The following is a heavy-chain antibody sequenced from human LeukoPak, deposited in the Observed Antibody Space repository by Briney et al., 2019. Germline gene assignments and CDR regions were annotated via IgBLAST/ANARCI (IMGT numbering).Heavy chain of an antibody. D-gene: IGHD3-16*01. J-gene: IGHJ6*03. V-gene: IGHV3-48*03. CDR1: GFTFSSYA. CDR3: ARAGELRYMDV. CDR2: IKGIGPTT. Sequence: GGSLRLSCVASGFTFSSYAMSWIRQAPGKGLEWVSTIKGIGPTTYYADSLKGRFTISRDNAKNSLFLQMSSLRADDTAIYYCARAGELRYMDVWGKGTAVTVSS.